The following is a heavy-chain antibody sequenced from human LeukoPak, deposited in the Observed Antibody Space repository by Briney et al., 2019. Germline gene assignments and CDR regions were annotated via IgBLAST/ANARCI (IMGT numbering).Heavy chain of an antibody. CDR2: INPNSGGT. CDR3: AKSPGGYSSGWYDI. CDR1: GYTFTGYY. V-gene: IGHV1-2*02. J-gene: IGHJ4*02. D-gene: IGHD6-19*01. Sequence: ASVKVSCKASGYTFTGYYMHWVRQAPGQGLEWMGWINPNSGGTNYAQKFQGRVTMTRDTSISTAYMELSRLRSDDTAVYYCAKSPGGYSSGWYDIRGQGTLVTASS.